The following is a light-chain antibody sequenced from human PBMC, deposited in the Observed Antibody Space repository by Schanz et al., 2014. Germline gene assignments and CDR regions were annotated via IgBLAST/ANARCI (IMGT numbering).Light chain of an antibody. CDR2: DAS. J-gene: IGKJ1*01. Sequence: DIQMPQSPSSVSASVGDRVTITCRASQGITSWLAWYQQKPGKAPKLLIYDASSLQTGVPSRFSGSGSGTDFTLTISGLQPEDFAVYYCQQYDNWWTFGPGTKVEVK. V-gene: IGKV1-12*01. CDR1: QGITSW. CDR3: QQYDNWWT.